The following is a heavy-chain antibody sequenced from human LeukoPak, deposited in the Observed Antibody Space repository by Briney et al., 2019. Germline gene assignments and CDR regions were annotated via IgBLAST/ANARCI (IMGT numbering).Heavy chain of an antibody. V-gene: IGHV3-7*01. CDR1: GFPFISYE. CDR2: IKQDESEK. D-gene: IGHD5-24*01. J-gene: IGHJ4*02. CDR3: ARDRRDGYNLLDY. Sequence: GGPLRLSCAASGFPFISYEMNWARQPPGRGLEWVANIKQDESEKYYVDSVKGRFTISRDNAKNSLYLQMSSLRAEDTAVYYCARDRRDGYNLLDYWGQGTLVTVSS.